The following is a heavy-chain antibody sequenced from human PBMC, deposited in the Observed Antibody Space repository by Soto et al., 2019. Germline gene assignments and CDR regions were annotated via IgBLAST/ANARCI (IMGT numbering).Heavy chain of an antibody. Sequence: SLRLSCAVSGFTFDDNAMHWVRQAPEKGLEWVSGINWKSDIGYADSVEGRFTISRDNFANALYLEMNSLTAEDTAIYYCAKESYYDPSGRYSDLYFDSWGQGTLVTAPQ. D-gene: IGHD3-22*01. CDR2: INWKSDI. CDR1: GFTFDDNA. V-gene: IGHV3-9*01. CDR3: AKESYYDPSGRYSDLYFDS. J-gene: IGHJ4*02.